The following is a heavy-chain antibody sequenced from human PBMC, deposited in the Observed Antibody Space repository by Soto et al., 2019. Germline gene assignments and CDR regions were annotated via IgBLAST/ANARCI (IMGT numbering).Heavy chain of an antibody. D-gene: IGHD6-6*01. CDR3: ANPATRDYNTGTDV. CDR2: INAGSGNT. J-gene: IGHJ6*04. CDR1: RYTFNCYS. Sequence: SVKVSSEDCRYTFNCYSLQWLRQDPGQRLEWIGWINAGSGNTNNPQKYRGRVTTTRDTYASTAYKELSSLRSEATVFYYRANPATRDYNTGTDVLGNGTTVTVS. V-gene: IGHV1-3*01.